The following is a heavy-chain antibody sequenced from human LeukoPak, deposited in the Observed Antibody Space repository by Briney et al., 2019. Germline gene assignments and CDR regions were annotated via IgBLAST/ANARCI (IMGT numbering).Heavy chain of an antibody. V-gene: IGHV3-48*03. CDR2: ISSSGSTI. CDR1: GFTFSSYE. CDR3: VGGPIAAAGEDY. Sequence: GGSLRLSCAASGFTFSSYEMNWVRQAPGKGLEWVSYISSSGSTIYYADSVKGRFTISRDNAKNSLYLQMNSLRAEDTAVYYCVGGPIAAAGEDYWGQGILVTVSS. J-gene: IGHJ4*02. D-gene: IGHD6-13*01.